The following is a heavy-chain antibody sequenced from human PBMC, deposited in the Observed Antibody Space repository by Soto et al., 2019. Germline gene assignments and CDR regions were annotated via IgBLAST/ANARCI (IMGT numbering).Heavy chain of an antibody. CDR2: ISYDGSNK. Sequence: GGSLRLSCAASGFTFSSYAMHWVRQAPGKGLEWVAVISYDGSNKYYADSVKGRFTISRDNSKNTLYLQMNSLRAEDTAVYYCARDSRYYDFWSGYPDYWGQGTLVTVSS. CDR1: GFTFSSYA. V-gene: IGHV3-30-3*01. D-gene: IGHD3-3*01. CDR3: ARDSRYYDFWSGYPDY. J-gene: IGHJ4*02.